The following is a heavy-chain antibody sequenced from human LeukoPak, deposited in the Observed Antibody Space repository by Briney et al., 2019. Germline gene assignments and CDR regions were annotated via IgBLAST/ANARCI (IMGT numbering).Heavy chain of an antibody. J-gene: IGHJ4*02. Sequence: GGSLRLSCAAHGFTFRDNWLTWFRKAPGKGLEWVANINPDGSDKNYVDSLKGRFTIFRDNAKNLLFLQMNSLRVEDTAVYYCAGPPQAGPFDYWGQGTLVTVSS. D-gene: IGHD6-19*01. CDR2: INPDGSDK. V-gene: IGHV3-7*01. CDR3: AGPPQAGPFDY. CDR1: GFTFRDNW.